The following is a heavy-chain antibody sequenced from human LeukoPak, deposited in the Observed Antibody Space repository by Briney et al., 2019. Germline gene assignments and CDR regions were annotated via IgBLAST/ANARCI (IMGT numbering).Heavy chain of an antibody. J-gene: IGHJ4*02. CDR1: GYTFTSYG. CDR2: ISAYNGNT. D-gene: IGHD1-26*01. CDR3: ARGVVEWELLSYFDY. V-gene: IGHV1-18*01. Sequence: ASVKVSCKASGYTFTSYGISWVRQAPGQGLEWMGWISAYNGNTNYAQKLQGRVTMTTDTSTSTAYMELRSLRSDDTAVYYCARGVVEWELLSYFDYWAREPWSPSPQ.